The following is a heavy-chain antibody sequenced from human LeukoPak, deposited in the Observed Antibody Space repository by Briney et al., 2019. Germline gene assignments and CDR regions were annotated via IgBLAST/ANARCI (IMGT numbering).Heavy chain of an antibody. CDR3: ARAAYCGGDCYPLDY. J-gene: IGHJ4*02. CDR2: ISSSGSTI. V-gene: IGHV3-48*03. Sequence: GGSLRLSCAAAGFTFSSYEMNWVRQAPGKGLEWVSYISSSGSTIYYADSVKGRFTISRDNAKNSLYLQMNSLRAEDTAVYYCARAAYCGGDCYPLDYWGQETLVTVSS. D-gene: IGHD2-21*02. CDR1: GFTFSSYE.